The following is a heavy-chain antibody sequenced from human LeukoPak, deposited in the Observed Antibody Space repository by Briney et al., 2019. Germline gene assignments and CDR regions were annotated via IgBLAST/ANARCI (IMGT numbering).Heavy chain of an antibody. Sequence: PSETLSLTCTVSGGSISSAGYYWSWIRHHPGKGLEYIGYIYYSGTTNYNPSLTSRVTISVDTSNNQFSLKLSSVTAADTAVYYCALVYCSSTRCYIGAFDIWDQGTMVTVSS. V-gene: IGHV4-31*03. J-gene: IGHJ3*02. D-gene: IGHD2-2*02. CDR3: ALVYCSSTRCYIGAFDI. CDR1: GGSISSAGYY. CDR2: IYYSGTT.